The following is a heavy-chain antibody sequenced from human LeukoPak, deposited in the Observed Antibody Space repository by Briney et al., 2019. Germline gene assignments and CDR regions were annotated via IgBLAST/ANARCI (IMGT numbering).Heavy chain of an antibody. CDR1: GGSFSDYY. CDR2: ISHSGGT. J-gene: IGHJ6*03. D-gene: IGHD3-22*01. CDR3: ARRKRYYDTTGRNYFYYYLDV. Sequence: KSSETLSLTCAVYGGSFSDYYWGWIRQPPGKGLEWIGQISHSGGTNYNPSLKSRVTISVDTSKNQFSLKLRSVTPADTAIYYCARRKRYYDTTGRNYFYYYLDVWGKGATVTISS. V-gene: IGHV4-34*01.